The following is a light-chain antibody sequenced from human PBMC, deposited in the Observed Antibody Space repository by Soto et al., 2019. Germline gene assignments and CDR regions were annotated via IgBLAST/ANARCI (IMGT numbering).Light chain of an antibody. Sequence: EIVMTQSPATLSVSPGERATLSCRASQSVSGNLAWYQQKPGQAPRLLIYAASTRATGIPARFSGSGCGTEFTLTNSSLQYDDFAAYYCQQYNDWIPLTFGPGTKEDIK. CDR2: AAS. J-gene: IGKJ3*01. V-gene: IGKV3-15*01. CDR1: QSVSGN. CDR3: QQYNDWIPLT.